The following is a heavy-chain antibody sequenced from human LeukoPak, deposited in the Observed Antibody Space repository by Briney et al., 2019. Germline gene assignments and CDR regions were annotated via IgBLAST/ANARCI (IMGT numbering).Heavy chain of an antibody. CDR2: INHSGST. CDR1: GGSFSGYY. V-gene: IGHV4-34*01. CDR3: ARSRVGQQYVRGGYYFDY. J-gene: IGHJ4*02. Sequence: SETLSLTCAVYGGSFSGYYWSWIRQPPGKGLEWIGEINHSGSTNYNPSLKSRVTISVDTSKNQFPLKLSSVTAADTAVYYCARSRVGQQYVRGGYYFDYWGQGTLVTVSS. D-gene: IGHD3-16*01.